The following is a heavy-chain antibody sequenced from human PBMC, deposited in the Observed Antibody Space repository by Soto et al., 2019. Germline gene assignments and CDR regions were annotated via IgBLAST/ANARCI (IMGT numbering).Heavy chain of an antibody. Sequence: QVQLVQSGAEVKNPGASVKVSCKASGYTFTSYGIGWVRQAPGQGLEWMGWINAYNGDTNYAQKVQARVTMTTDTSTSTGYMEVRSLRSDDAAVYYCARAVAAAGGEYDYWGQGTLVTVSS. V-gene: IGHV1-18*01. CDR2: INAYNGDT. D-gene: IGHD6-13*01. J-gene: IGHJ4*02. CDR3: ARAVAAAGGEYDY. CDR1: GYTFTSYG.